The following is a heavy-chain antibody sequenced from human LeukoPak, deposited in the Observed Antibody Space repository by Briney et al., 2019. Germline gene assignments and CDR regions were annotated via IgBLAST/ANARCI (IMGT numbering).Heavy chain of an antibody. D-gene: IGHD2-2*01. V-gene: IGHV3-43*01. CDR3: AKWGNQYCSSTSCYGGGFDY. Sequence: PGGSLRLSCAASGFTFSNYWMHWVRQAPGKGLVWVSLISWDGGSTYYADSVKGRFTISRDNSKNSLYLQMNSLRTEDTALYYCAKWGNQYCSSTSCYGGGFDYWGQGTLVTVSS. CDR1: GFTFSNYW. J-gene: IGHJ4*02. CDR2: ISWDGGST.